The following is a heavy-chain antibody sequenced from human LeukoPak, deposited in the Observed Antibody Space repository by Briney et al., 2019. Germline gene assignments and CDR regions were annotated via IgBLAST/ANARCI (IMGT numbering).Heavy chain of an antibody. V-gene: IGHV4-39*07. D-gene: IGHD4-23*01. Sequence: SKTLSLTCTVSGGSISSSSYYWGWIRQPPGKGLEWIGSIYYSGSTYYNPSLKSRVTISVDTSKNQFSLKLSSVTAADTAVYYCARVYYGGKHFDYWGQGTLVTVSS. CDR1: GGSISSSSYY. J-gene: IGHJ4*02. CDR2: IYYSGST. CDR3: ARVYYGGKHFDY.